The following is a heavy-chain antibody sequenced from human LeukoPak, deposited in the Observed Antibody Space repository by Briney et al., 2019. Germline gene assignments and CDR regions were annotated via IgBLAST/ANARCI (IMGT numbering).Heavy chain of an antibody. J-gene: IGHJ5*02. CDR3: ARGRAVAGLTDWFDP. D-gene: IGHD6-19*01. V-gene: IGHV1-2*02. Sequence: ASVKVSCKASGYTFTSYAMNWVRQAPGQGLEWMGWINPNSGGTNYAQKFQGRVTMTRDTSISTAYMELSRLRSDDTAVYYCARGRAVAGLTDWFDPWGQGTLVTVSS. CDR2: INPNSGGT. CDR1: GYTFTSYA.